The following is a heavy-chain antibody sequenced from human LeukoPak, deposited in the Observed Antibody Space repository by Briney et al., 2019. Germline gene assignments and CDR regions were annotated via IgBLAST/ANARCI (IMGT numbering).Heavy chain of an antibody. CDR3: PRGAIEARFAY. Sequence: PGGSLRLSCAASGFTFSSYEMNWVRQAPGKGREGVSYISSGSISIFYAASVKGRFTISRDNAKNSLYLQMNSLRVEDTSVYYCPRGAIEARFAYWGQGTLVTVSS. CDR2: ISSGSISI. V-gene: IGHV3-48*03. D-gene: IGHD6-6*01. CDR1: GFTFSSYE. J-gene: IGHJ4*02.